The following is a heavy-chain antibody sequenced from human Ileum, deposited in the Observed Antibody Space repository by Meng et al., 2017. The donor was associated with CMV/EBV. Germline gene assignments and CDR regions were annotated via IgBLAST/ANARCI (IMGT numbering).Heavy chain of an antibody. CDR2: IDNEGSGA. CDR3: ARDTPHNAFEP. D-gene: IGHD2-15*01. CDR1: GFTFNKYW. J-gene: IGHJ5*02. V-gene: IGHV3-74*01. Sequence: CVASGFTFNKYWMHWVRQPPGGGLVWLSRIDNEGSGAIYADSVRGRFTVSRDNARNTVYLQMNNLRDEDTAVYYCARDTPHNAFEPWGHGTLVTVSS.